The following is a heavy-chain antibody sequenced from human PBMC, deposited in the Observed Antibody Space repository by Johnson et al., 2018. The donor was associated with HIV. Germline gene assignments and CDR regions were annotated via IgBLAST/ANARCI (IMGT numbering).Heavy chain of an antibody. V-gene: IGHV3-48*04. Sequence: VQLVESGGGVVQPGRSLRLSCAASGFTFSSYGMHWVRQAPGKGLEWVSYISSSGSTIYYADSVKGRFTISRDNANNSLFLQMNSLRAEDTAVYYCARAYDSSGYYRDDAFDIWGQGTMVTVSS. D-gene: IGHD3-22*01. CDR1: GFTFSSYG. CDR3: ARAYDSSGYYRDDAFDI. CDR2: ISSSGSTI. J-gene: IGHJ3*02.